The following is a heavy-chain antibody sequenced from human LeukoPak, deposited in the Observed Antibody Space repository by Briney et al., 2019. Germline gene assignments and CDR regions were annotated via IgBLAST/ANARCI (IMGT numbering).Heavy chain of an antibody. CDR3: ARRAGAYSHPYDY. Sequence: GSLRLSCAASGFTFSDYYMSWIRQAPGKGLEWVSYISSSGSTIYYADSVKGRFTISRDNSKNTLYLQMNSLRAEDTAVCYCARRAGAYSHPYDYWGQGTLVTVSS. D-gene: IGHD4/OR15-4a*01. J-gene: IGHJ4*02. CDR1: GFTFSDYY. V-gene: IGHV3-11*01. CDR2: ISSSGSTI.